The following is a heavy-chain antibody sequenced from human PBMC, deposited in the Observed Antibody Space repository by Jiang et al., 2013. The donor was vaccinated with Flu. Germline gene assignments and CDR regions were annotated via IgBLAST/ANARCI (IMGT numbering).Heavy chain of an antibody. Sequence: GAEVKKPGSSVKVSCETSGGTFSSYAITWVRQAPGQGLEWMGRIVPSLGVANYAQNFQDRVTITADKSTGAGYMEVSSLRSEDTAVYYCAKETIEMPTTDLVFNYHGMDVWGKGTTVTVSS. CDR1: GGTFSSYA. CDR3: AKETIEMPTTDLVFNYHGMDV. J-gene: IGHJ6*04. D-gene: IGHD5-24*01. V-gene: IGHV1-69*04. CDR2: IVPSLGVA.